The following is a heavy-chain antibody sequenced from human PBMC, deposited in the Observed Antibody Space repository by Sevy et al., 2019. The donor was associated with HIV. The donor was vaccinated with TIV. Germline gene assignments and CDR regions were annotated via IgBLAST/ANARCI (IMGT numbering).Heavy chain of an antibody. V-gene: IGHV3-21*01. CDR1: GFTFSSYS. J-gene: IGHJ5*02. CDR3: AKDQAFSDSTNWSWFDP. Sequence: GGSLRLSCAASGFTFSSYSMNWVRQAPGKGLEWVSSISSSSGYIYYADSVKGRFTISRDNAKNSPYLQMNSLRAEDTAVYYCAKDQAFSDSTNWSWFDPWGQGTLVTVSS. D-gene: IGHD6-13*01. CDR2: ISSSSGYI.